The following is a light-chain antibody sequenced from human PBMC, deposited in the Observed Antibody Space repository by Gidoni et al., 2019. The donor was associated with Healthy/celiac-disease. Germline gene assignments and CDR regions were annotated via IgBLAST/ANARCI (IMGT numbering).Light chain of an antibody. CDR1: SSAVGGYNY. CDR2: DVS. Sequence: QSALTPPASVSGSPGQSITISCTGTSSAVGGYNYVSWYQQHPGKAPKLMIYDVSNRPSGVSNRFSGSKSGNTASLTISGLQAEDEADYYCSSYTSSSLVVFGGGTKLTVL. J-gene: IGLJ2*01. CDR3: SSYTSSSLVV. V-gene: IGLV2-14*03.